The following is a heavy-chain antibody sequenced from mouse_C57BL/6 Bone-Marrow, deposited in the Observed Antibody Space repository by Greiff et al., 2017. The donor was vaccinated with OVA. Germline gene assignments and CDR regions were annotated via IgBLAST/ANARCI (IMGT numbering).Heavy chain of an antibody. Sequence: VKLVESGPGLVAPSQSLSITCTVSGFSFTSYGVNWVRPPPGKGLEWLVVIWSDGSTHSTSALKSRLSFSKDNSKSQVFLTMNSLQTYDTSLYDCARDTLGVYYVYYYAIDYWGQGTSVTVSS. CDR2: IWSDGST. D-gene: IGHD1-1*01. CDR1: GFSFTSYG. V-gene: IGHV2-6*03. CDR3: ARDTLGVYYVYYYAIDY. J-gene: IGHJ4*01.